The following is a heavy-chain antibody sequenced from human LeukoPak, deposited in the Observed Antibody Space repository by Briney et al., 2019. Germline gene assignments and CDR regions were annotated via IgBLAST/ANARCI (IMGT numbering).Heavy chain of an antibody. CDR3: ARSRYCSSTSCYRSPFNY. V-gene: IGHV3-30*04. Sequence: GGSLRLSCVASGFTFSTYSIHWVRQAPGKGLEWVAVISSDGSDKYYANSVKGRFTISRDNSRNTLYLQMSSLRAEDTAVYYCARSRYCSSTSCYRSPFNYWGQGALVTVSS. CDR2: ISSDGSDK. CDR1: GFTFSTYS. D-gene: IGHD2-2*01. J-gene: IGHJ4*02.